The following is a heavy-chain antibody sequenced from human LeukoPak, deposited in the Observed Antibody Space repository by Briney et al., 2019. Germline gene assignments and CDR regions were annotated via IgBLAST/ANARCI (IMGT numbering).Heavy chain of an antibody. CDR3: ARDTSYYCSSTSCYFGAYYYYGMDV. CDR1: GFTFSDYY. J-gene: IGHJ6*02. Sequence: GSLRLSCAASGFTFSDYYMSWIRQAAKRGLELVSYISSSGTTIYYADSVKGRFTISRDNDKNSLYLQMNSLRAEDTAVYYCARDTSYYCSSTSCYFGAYYYYGMDVWGQGTTVTVSS. CDR2: ISSSGTTI. D-gene: IGHD2-2*01. V-gene: IGHV3-11*01.